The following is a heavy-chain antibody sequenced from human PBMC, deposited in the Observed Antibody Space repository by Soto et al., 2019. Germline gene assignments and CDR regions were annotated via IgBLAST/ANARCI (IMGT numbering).Heavy chain of an antibody. V-gene: IGHV3-30*18. D-gene: IGHD6-6*01. J-gene: IGHJ4*02. CDR3: AKGDFDTSSYFFDY. Sequence: PGGSLRLSCAASGFTFSSYAIHWVRQAPGKGLEWVSLISYDGRNGYYADSVKGRFTISRDNSKNTLYLQMNSLRPEDTAVYYCAKGDFDTSSYFFDYWGQGALVTVSS. CDR2: ISYDGRNG. CDR1: GFTFSSYA.